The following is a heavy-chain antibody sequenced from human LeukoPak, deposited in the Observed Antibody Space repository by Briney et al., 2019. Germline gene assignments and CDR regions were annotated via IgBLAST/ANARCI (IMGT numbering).Heavy chain of an antibody. Sequence: GASVKVSCKASGYTFTGYYMHWVRQAPGQGLEWMGWINPNSGGTNYAQRFQGRVTMTRDTSISTAYMELSRLRSDDTAVYYCAILLGYSYGEIDYWGQGTLVTVSS. CDR3: AILLGYSYGEIDY. CDR2: INPNSGGT. D-gene: IGHD5-18*01. CDR1: GYTFTGYY. J-gene: IGHJ4*02. V-gene: IGHV1-2*02.